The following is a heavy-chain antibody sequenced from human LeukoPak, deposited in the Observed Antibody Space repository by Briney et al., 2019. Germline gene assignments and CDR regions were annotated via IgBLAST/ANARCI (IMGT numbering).Heavy chain of an antibody. CDR3: AREWTAAGPYAFDI. CDR1: GGSISSYY. D-gene: IGHD6-13*01. V-gene: IGHV4-4*07. J-gene: IGHJ3*02. Sequence: SETLSLTCTVSGGSISSYYWSWIRQPAGKGLEWIGRIYTSGSTNYNPSLKSRVTISVDTSKNQFSLKLSSVTAADTAVYYCAREWTAAGPYAFDIWGQGTMVTVSS. CDR2: IYTSGST.